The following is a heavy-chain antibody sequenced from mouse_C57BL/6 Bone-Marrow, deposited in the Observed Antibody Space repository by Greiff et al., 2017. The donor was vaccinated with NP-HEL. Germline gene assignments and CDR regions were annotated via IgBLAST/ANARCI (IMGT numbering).Heavy chain of an antibody. D-gene: IGHD2-2*01. V-gene: IGHV1-50*01. CDR3: ARERGYDGYFDY. Sequence: QVQLQQPGAELVKPGASVKLSCKASGYTFTSYWMQWVKQRPGQGLEWIGDIDPSDSYTNYNQKFKGKATLTVDTSSSTAYMQRSSLTSEDSAFYYCARERGYDGYFDYWGQGTTLTVSS. J-gene: IGHJ2*01. CDR2: IDPSDSYT. CDR1: GYTFTSYW.